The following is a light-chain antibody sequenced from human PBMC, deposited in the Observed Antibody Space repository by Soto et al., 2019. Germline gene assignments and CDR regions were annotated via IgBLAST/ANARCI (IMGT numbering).Light chain of an antibody. Sequence: VVPQSPLSLPVILGEPSFISCRSSQSLLHSNGFNYLDWYLQRPGQSPQLLIYMASSRASGVPDRFSGSGSGTDFTLTITRVEAEDVGIYYCMQAVQTQWSFDQGTKVDIK. CDR1: QSLLHSNGFNY. J-gene: IGKJ1*01. CDR2: MAS. CDR3: MQAVQTQWS. V-gene: IGKV2-28*01.